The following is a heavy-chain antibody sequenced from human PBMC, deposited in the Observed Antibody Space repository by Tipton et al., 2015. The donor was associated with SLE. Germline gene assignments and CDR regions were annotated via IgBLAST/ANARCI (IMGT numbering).Heavy chain of an antibody. CDR1: GDSISSTTFY. V-gene: IGHV4-39*07. Sequence: LRLSCTVSGDSISSTTFYWGWVRQPPGKGLEWIGKIYYSGSSYYSGNTYYNPSLKSRVPISVAASKDQFSLELESVTAADTAVYFCVRLIGQLRPSGDWGLGTLVTVSS. D-gene: IGHD2-21*01. J-gene: IGHJ4*02. CDR3: VRLIGQLRPSGD. CDR2: IYYSGSSYYSGNT.